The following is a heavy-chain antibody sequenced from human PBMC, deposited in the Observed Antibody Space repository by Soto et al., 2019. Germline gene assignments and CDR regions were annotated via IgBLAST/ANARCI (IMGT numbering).Heavy chain of an antibody. CDR1: GGSISSSNW. CDR2: IYHSGRT. V-gene: IGHV4-4*02. D-gene: IGHD5-12*01. CDR3: ARARGPGGYGVDP. J-gene: IGHJ5*02. Sequence: QVQLQESGPGLVKPSGTLSLTCAVSGGSISSSNWWSWVRQPPGKGLEWFGGIYHSGRTNYNPSLKSRVTISVDKSKNQFSLKLSSVTAADTAVYYCARARGPGGYGVDPWGQGPLVTVSS.